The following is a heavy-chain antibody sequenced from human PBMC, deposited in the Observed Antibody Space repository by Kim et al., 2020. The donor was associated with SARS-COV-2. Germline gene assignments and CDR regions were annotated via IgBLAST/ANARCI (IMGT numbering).Heavy chain of an antibody. J-gene: IGHJ4*02. V-gene: IGHV3-30*07. D-gene: IGHD5-12*01. Sequence: VKGRFTISRDNSKNTLYLQMNSLRAEDTAVYYCASEYSGYDLDIPSYIDYWGQGTLVTVSS. CDR3: ASEYSGYDLDIPSYIDY.